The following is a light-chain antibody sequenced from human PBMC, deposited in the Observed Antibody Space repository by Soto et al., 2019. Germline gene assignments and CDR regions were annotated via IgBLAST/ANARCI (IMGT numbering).Light chain of an antibody. V-gene: IGKV4-1*01. CDR1: QSIFYSSNNKNY. CDR2: WAS. CDR3: QQAYSFPIP. Sequence: EIVMTHSKKSLAVSLGERATINCKSSQSIFYSSNNKNYLTWYQQKPGQPPKLLIYWASTRESGVPDRFSGSGSGTDFTLSINSLQPEDFAPYYCQQAYSFPIPFGQGTRLEI. J-gene: IGKJ5*01.